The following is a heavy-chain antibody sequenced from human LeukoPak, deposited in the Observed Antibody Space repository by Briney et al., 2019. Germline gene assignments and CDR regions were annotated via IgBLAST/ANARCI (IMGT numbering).Heavy chain of an antibody. CDR3: ARTRYCSGGSCSYFDY. V-gene: IGHV1-69*06. Sequence: ASVTVSCKASGGTFSSYAISWVRQAPGQGLEWMGGIIPIFGTANYAQKFQGRVTITADKSTSTAYMELSSLRSEDTAVYYCARTRYCSGGSCSYFDYWGQGTLVTVSS. D-gene: IGHD2-15*01. CDR2: IIPIFGTA. J-gene: IGHJ4*02. CDR1: GGTFSSYA.